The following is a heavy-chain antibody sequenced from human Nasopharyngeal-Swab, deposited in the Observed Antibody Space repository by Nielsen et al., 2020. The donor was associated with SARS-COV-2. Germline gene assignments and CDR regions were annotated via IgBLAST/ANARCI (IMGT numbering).Heavy chain of an antibody. CDR3: ARDPPYSGSYRLGVYFDY. D-gene: IGHD1-26*01. Sequence: ASVKVSCKVSGYTLTELSMHWVRQAPGQGLEWMGMINPGSGGTTYAQKFQGRVTMTRDTSTSTVFMELSSLRSEDTAVYYCARDPPYSGSYRLGVYFDYWGQGTLVTVSS. CDR1: GYTLTELS. CDR2: INPGSGGT. J-gene: IGHJ4*02. V-gene: IGHV1-46*01.